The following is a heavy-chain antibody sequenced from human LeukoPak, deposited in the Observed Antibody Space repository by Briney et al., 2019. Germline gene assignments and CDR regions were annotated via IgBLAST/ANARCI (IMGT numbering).Heavy chain of an antibody. Sequence: GGSLRLSCAASGFTFSSYAMSWVRQAPGKGLERVSAISGSGGSTYYADSVKGRFTISRDNSKNTLYLQMNSLRAEDTAVYYCAKVLWFGEYYFDYWGQGTLVTVSS. CDR2: ISGSGGST. V-gene: IGHV3-23*01. J-gene: IGHJ4*02. CDR1: GFTFSSYA. D-gene: IGHD3-10*01. CDR3: AKVLWFGEYYFDY.